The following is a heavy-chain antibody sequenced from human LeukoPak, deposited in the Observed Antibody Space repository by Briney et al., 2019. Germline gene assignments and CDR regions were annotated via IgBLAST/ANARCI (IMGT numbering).Heavy chain of an antibody. CDR2: ISAYSGNT. V-gene: IGHV1-18*01. CDR1: GYTFTSYG. Sequence: ASVEVSCKASGYTFTSYGISWVRQAPGQGLEWMGWISAYSGNTNYAQKLQGRVTMTTDTSTSTAYMELRSLRSDDTAVYYCARVLGHYYDSSGYYLNWFDPWGQGTLVTVSS. D-gene: IGHD3-22*01. J-gene: IGHJ5*02. CDR3: ARVLGHYYDSSGYYLNWFDP.